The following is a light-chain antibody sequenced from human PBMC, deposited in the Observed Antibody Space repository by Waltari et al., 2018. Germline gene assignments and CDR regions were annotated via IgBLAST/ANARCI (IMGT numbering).Light chain of an antibody. V-gene: IGLV2-23*02. CDR3: CSYTGSSTLL. J-gene: IGLJ2*01. CDR1: SRALGTYNL. CDR2: DVS. Sequence: QSALTQPASVSGSPGQSITISCTGTSRALGTYNLVSWYQQHPGKAPKLIISDVSRRPSGVSNRFSGSKSGNTASLTISGLQAEDEADYYCCSYTGSSTLLFGGGTKLTVL.